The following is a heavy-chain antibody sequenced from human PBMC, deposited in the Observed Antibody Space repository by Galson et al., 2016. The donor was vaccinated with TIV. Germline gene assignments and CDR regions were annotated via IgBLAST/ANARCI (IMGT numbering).Heavy chain of an antibody. CDR1: GFSVSYKH. V-gene: IGHV3-53*01. CDR3: AREGTGAASPNNFYY. Sequence: SLRLSCAASGFSVSYKHMIWVRQTPGKGLEWVSLIYSNDDTYYADSVKGRFTISRDNSKNTLYLQMNSLRAEDTAVYYCAREGTGAASPNNFYYWGQGTPVTV. D-gene: IGHD6-13*01. CDR2: IYSNDDT. J-gene: IGHJ4*02.